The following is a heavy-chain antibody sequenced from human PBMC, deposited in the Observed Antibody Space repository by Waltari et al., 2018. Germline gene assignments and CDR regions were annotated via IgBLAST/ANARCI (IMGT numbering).Heavy chain of an antibody. D-gene: IGHD1-26*01. J-gene: IGHJ5*02. CDR3: AREIDRGPGRWFDP. V-gene: IGHV4-4*07. CDR1: GGSTRGSY. Sequence: QVQLQESGPGLATPPEPLSLTCTVSGGSTRGSYCNWIRPPAGKGLEWIGRVYTSGSTNYNPSLKSRVTMSVDTSKNQFSLKLSSVTAADTAVYFCAREIDRGPGRWFDPWGQGTLVTVSS. CDR2: VYTSGST.